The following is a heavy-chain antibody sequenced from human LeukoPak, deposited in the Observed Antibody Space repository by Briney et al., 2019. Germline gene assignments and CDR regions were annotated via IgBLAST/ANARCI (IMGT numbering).Heavy chain of an antibody. J-gene: IGHJ3*02. V-gene: IGHV1-69*13. CDR1: GGTFSSYA. CDR3: ARGGYYYDSSGYKGAGAFDI. CDR2: IIPIFGTA. Sequence: ASVKVSCKASGGTFSSYAISWVRQAPGRGLEWMGGIIPIFGTANYAQKFQGRVTITADESTSTAYMELSSLRSEDTAVYYCARGGYYYDSSGYKGAGAFDIWGQGTMVTVSS. D-gene: IGHD3-22*01.